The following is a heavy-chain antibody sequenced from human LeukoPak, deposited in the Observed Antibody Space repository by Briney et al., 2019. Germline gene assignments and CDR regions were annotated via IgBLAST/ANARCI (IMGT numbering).Heavy chain of an antibody. CDR2: INPNSGGT. CDR1: GYTFTGYY. J-gene: IGHJ4*02. V-gene: IGHV1-2*02. Sequence: ASVKVSCKASGYTFTGYYMHWVRQAPGQGLEWMGWINPNSGGTNYAQKFQGRVTMTRDTSISTAYMELSRLRSDDTAVYYCAGGAPLYYYDSSGHSLFDYWGQGTLVTVSS. D-gene: IGHD3-22*01. CDR3: AGGAPLYYYDSSGHSLFDY.